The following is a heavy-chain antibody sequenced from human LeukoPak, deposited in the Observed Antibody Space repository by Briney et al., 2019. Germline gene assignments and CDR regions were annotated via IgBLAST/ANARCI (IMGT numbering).Heavy chain of an antibody. J-gene: IGHJ4*02. V-gene: IGHV3-48*01. CDR1: GFTFSSYS. CDR2: ISSSSSTI. Sequence: PGGSLRLSCAASGFTFSSYSMNWVRQAPGKGLEWVSYISSSSSTIYYADSVKGRFTISRDNAKNSLYLQMNSLRAEDTAVYYCAGAGDYDFWSGYLYWGQGTLVTVSS. D-gene: IGHD3-3*01. CDR3: AGAGDYDFWSGYLY.